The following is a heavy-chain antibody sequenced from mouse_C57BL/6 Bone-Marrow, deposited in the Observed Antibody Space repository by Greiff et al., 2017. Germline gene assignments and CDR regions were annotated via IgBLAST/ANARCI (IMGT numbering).Heavy chain of an antibody. D-gene: IGHD1-1*01. Sequence: EVQLQQSGAELVKPGASVKFSCTASGFNFKDYYMPWVQQRPEQSLEWIGRIDPEDGETKYAPKFQGKDTITADTSSNTAYLQLSSLTSEDTAVEYCARWYYGSSGYWGQGTTLTVCS. J-gene: IGHJ2*01. CDR1: GFNFKDYY. CDR3: ARWYYGSSGY. V-gene: IGHV14-2*01. CDR2: IDPEDGET.